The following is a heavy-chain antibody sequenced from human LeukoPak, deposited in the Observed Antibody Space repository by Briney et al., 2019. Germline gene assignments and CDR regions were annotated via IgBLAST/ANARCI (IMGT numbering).Heavy chain of an antibody. V-gene: IGHV1-8*01. CDR1: GYSFSNNE. D-gene: IGHD3-10*01. CDR3: ARNGGGLGY. J-gene: IGHJ4*02. CDR2: TNTHSGYT. Sequence: ASVRVSCKASGYSFSNNEIVWVRQAAGQGFEWMGWTNTHSGYTTSAQKFQGRVTMTRDTSINTAYMELSSLTSEDTAVYYCARNGGGLGYWGQGTLVTVS.